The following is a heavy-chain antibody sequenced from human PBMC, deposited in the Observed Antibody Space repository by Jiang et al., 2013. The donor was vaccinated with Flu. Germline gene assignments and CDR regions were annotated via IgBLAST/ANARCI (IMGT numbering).Heavy chain of an antibody. Sequence: SGAEVKKPGASVKVSCKASGYTFTAYYMHWVRQAPGQGLEWMGWINPDSGDTNYPQKFQGRVTMTTDTSISTAYLEVDRLKSDDTALYFCSRDKGLQGIWGQGTMVTVSS. J-gene: IGHJ3*02. CDR1: GYTFTAYY. CDR3: SRDKGLQGI. CDR2: INPDSGDT. V-gene: IGHV1-2*02. D-gene: IGHD4-11*01.